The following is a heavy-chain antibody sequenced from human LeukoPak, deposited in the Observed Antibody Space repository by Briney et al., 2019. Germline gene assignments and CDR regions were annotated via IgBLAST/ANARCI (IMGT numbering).Heavy chain of an antibody. CDR2: ISSGSSYI. D-gene: IGHD6-13*01. V-gene: IGHV3-21*04. CDR1: GFTFSSYS. Sequence: PGGSLRLSCAASGFTFSSYSLNWVRQAPGKGLEWVSSISSGSSYIYYADSVKGRFTISRDNSKNTLYLQVNSLRAEDTAVYYCAKDPRAAADFTGDYWGQGTLVTVSS. J-gene: IGHJ4*02. CDR3: AKDPRAAADFTGDY.